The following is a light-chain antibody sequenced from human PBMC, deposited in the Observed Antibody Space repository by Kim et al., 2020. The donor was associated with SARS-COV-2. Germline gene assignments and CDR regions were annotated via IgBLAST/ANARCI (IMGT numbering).Light chain of an antibody. CDR1: QTVISSS. CDR3: QQYGRPPLT. V-gene: IGKV3-20*01. CDR2: GAS. Sequence: IVLTQSPGTLSLSPGERTTLSCGASQTVISSSLAWYQQKPGQAPRLLIYGASSRATGVPDRFSGGGSGTDFTLTISSLEPEDIAVYFCQQYGRPPLTFGGGTKVDIK. J-gene: IGKJ4*01.